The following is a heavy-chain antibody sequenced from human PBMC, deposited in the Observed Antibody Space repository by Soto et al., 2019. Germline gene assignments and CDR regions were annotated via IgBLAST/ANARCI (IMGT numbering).Heavy chain of an antibody. CDR2: IIPIFGTA. Sequence: QVQLVQSGAEVKKPGSSVKVSCKASGGTFSSYAISWVRQAPGQGLDWMRGIIPIFGTANYAKKFQGRVTITTDEPTSTAYMELSSLRSEDTAVYYCARDDGDLPGYYDSSGYYGYWGQGTLVTVSS. V-gene: IGHV1-69*05. CDR1: GGTFSSYA. D-gene: IGHD3-22*01. CDR3: ARDDGDLPGYYDSSGYYGY. J-gene: IGHJ4*02.